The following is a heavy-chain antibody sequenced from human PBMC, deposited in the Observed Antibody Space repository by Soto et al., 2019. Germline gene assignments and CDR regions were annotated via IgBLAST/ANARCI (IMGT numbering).Heavy chain of an antibody. CDR3: ARDPKLGVVAATGWDWFDP. D-gene: IGHD2-15*01. CDR2: IIPIFGTA. CDR1: GGTFSSYA. Sequence: QVQLVQSGAEVKKPGSSVKVSCKASGGTFSSYAISWVRQAPGQGLEWMGGIIPIFGTANYAQKFQGRVTITADKSTSTAYMELSSLRSEDTAVYYCARDPKLGVVAATGWDWFDPLVQGTLVTVSS. V-gene: IGHV1-69*06. J-gene: IGHJ5*02.